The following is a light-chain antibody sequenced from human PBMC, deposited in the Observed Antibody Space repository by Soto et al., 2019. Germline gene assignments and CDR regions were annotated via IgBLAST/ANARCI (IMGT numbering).Light chain of an antibody. Sequence: DFQMTQSPSSLSASVGDRVTITCQASHDIFTYLNWFQQRPGKVPKLLIHGASKLETGVPARFSGSGAGTHFYLNITGLQHEDVATYYCLQFDRFPRVFGPGTTVDL. V-gene: IGKV1-33*01. CDR1: HDIFTY. J-gene: IGKJ3*01. CDR2: GAS. CDR3: LQFDRFPRV.